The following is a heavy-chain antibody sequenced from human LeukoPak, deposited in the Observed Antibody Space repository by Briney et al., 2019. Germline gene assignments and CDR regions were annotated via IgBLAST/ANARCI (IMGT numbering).Heavy chain of an antibody. D-gene: IGHD1-7*01. CDR1: GGSFSSGSSY. J-gene: IGHJ3*01. V-gene: IGHV4-61*01. CDR3: ARVPGGGTAAN. CDR2: IYYSGST. Sequence: TSEPLSLTCTVSGGSFSSGSSYWSWIRQPPGKGLEWIGYIYYSGSTNYNPSLKSRVTISVDMSKNQFSLRLSSVTTADTAVYYCARVPGGGTAANWGQGTMVTVSS.